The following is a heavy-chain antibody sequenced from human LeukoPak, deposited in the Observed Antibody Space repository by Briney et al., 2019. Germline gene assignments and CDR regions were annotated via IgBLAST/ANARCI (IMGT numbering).Heavy chain of an antibody. Sequence: PSETLSLTCAVYGGSFSGYYWSWIRQPPGKGLEWIGEINHSGSTNYNPSLKSRVTISVDTSKNQFSLKLSSVTAADTAVYYCASLNSSSWDPFDYWGQGTLVTVSS. CDR2: INHSGST. CDR1: GGSFSGYY. CDR3: ASLNSSSWDPFDY. D-gene: IGHD6-13*01. V-gene: IGHV4-34*01. J-gene: IGHJ4*02.